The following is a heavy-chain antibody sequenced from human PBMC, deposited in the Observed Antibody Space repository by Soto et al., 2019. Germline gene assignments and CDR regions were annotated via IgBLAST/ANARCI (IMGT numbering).Heavy chain of an antibody. J-gene: IGHJ6*03. V-gene: IGHV1-18*01. D-gene: IGHD2-2*01. CDR1: GHTFTSYG. CDR2: ISAYNGNT. Sequence: ASVKVSCKASGHTFTSYGISWVRQAPGQGLEWMGWISAYNGNTNYAQKLQGRVTMTTDTSTSTAYMELRSLRSDDTAVYYCARDRIVVGPAVGGDYYYYLDVWGKGTTVTVSS. CDR3: ARDRIVVGPAVGGDYYYYLDV.